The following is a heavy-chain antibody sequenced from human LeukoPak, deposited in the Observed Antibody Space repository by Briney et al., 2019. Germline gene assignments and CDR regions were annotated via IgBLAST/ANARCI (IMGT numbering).Heavy chain of an antibody. Sequence: ASVKVSCKASGYTFTGYYMHWVRQAPGQGLEWMGWINPNSGGTNYAQKFQGRVTMTRDTSISTAYMELSRLRSDDTAVYYCARSRKDYGDYLLYYYYMDVWGKGTTVTVSS. CDR2: INPNSGGT. D-gene: IGHD4-17*01. V-gene: IGHV1-2*02. J-gene: IGHJ6*03. CDR3: ARSRKDYGDYLLYYYYMDV. CDR1: GYTFTGYY.